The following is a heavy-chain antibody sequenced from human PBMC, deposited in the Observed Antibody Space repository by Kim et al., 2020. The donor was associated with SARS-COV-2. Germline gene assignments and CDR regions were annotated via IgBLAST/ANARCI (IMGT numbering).Heavy chain of an antibody. CDR1: GYTFTSYY. J-gene: IGHJ5*02. V-gene: IGHV1-46*01. Sequence: ASVKVSCKASGYTFTSYYMHWVRQAPGQGLEWMGIINPSGGSTSYAQKLQGRVTMTRDTSTSTVYMELSSLRSEDTAVYYCARGRSGYDYVWGTLNWFDPWGQGTLVTVSS. CDR3: ARGRSGYDYVWGTLNWFDP. CDR2: INPSGGST. D-gene: IGHD3-16*01.